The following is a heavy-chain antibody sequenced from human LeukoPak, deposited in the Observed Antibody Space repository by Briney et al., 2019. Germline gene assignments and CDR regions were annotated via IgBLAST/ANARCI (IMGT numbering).Heavy chain of an antibody. CDR3: ARVSARGRNYFDY. CDR2: IYHSGST. V-gene: IGHV4-4*02. CDR1: GGSISSSNW. J-gene: IGHJ4*02. Sequence: SGTLSLTRAVSGGSISSSNWWSWVRQPPGKGLEWIGEIYHSGSTNYNPSLKSRVTISVGKSKNQFSLKLSSVTAADTAVYYCARVSARGRNYFDYWGQGTLVTVSS. D-gene: IGHD1-26*01.